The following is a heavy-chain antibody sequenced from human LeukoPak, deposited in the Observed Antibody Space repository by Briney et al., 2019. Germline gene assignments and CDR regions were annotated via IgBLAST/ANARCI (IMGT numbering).Heavy chain of an antibody. CDR1: GGTFSSYA. Sequence: ASVKVSCKASGGTFSSYAISWVRQAPGQGLEWMGGIIPIFGTANYAQKFQGRVTITTDASTSTAYMELSSLRSEDTAVYYCARSPYDFWSGYRLNYYYYYMDVWGKGTTVTVSS. D-gene: IGHD3-3*01. CDR2: IIPIFGTA. V-gene: IGHV1-69*05. J-gene: IGHJ6*03. CDR3: ARSPYDFWSGYRLNYYYYYMDV.